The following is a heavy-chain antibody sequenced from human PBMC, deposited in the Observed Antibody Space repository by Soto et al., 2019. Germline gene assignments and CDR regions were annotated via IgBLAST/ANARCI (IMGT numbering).Heavy chain of an antibody. CDR2: ISYDGGEK. J-gene: IGHJ4*02. D-gene: IGHD3-16*02. Sequence: QVQLVESGGGVVQPGRSLRLSCAASGFTFSYYNMHWVRQAPGKGLEWVAVISYDGGEKYYADSVKGRFTISRDNSKNTLTLQMNSPRGEDTAVYYCAKALGELSPESYDSWGQGTLITVSS. V-gene: IGHV3-30*18. CDR1: GFTFSYYN. CDR3: AKALGELSPESYDS.